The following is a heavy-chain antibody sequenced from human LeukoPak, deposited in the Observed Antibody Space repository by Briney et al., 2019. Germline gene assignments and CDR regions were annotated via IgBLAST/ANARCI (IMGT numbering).Heavy chain of an antibody. D-gene: IGHD6-13*01. CDR3: ARVGSSSSWYRYWFDP. J-gene: IGHJ5*02. CDR2: INPNSGGT. CDR1: GYTLTGYY. Sequence: GSVKVSCKASGYTLTGYYMHWVRQAPGQGLEWMGWINPNSGGTNYAQKFQGRVTMTRDTSISTAYMELSRLRSDDTAVYYCARVGSSSSWYRYWFDPWGQGTLVTVSS. V-gene: IGHV1-2*02.